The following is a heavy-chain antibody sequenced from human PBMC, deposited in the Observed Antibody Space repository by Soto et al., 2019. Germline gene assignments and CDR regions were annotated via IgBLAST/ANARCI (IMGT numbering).Heavy chain of an antibody. V-gene: IGHV4-38-2*01. Sequence: SETLSLTCAVSGYSINNGYYWGWIRQPPGKGLEWIGSIYHSDTYYNPSLKSRVTISVDTSKNQFSLRLTTVTAADTAVYYCARGGDTMVRGVIIFFYYGFDVWGQGATVTVSS. CDR3: ARGGDTMVRGVIIFFYYGFDV. J-gene: IGHJ6*02. D-gene: IGHD3-10*01. CDR2: IYHSDT. CDR1: GYSINNGYY.